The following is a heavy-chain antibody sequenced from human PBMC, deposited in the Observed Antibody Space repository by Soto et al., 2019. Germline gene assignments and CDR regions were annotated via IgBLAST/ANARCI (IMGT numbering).Heavy chain of an antibody. Sequence: VQLMQSGAEVKQPGSSVKVSCKASGGTFSSHSINWVRQAPGQGLEWMGVIITLFGTANYAQNFQGRVKITADQSKSTAYMELNSLRSDDTAVYYCARAVGYGDFPAALLTWGQGPLVTSSS. J-gene: IGHJ5*02. CDR2: IITLFGTA. CDR1: GGTFSSHS. D-gene: IGHD4-17*01. CDR3: ARAVGYGDFPAALLT. V-gene: IGHV1-69*01.